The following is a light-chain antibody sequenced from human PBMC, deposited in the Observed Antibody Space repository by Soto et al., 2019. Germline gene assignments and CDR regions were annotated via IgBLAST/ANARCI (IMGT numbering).Light chain of an antibody. CDR1: SSDIGASNS. V-gene: IGLV2-8*01. Sequence: QSALTQPPSASGSPGQSVTISCAGSSSDIGASNSVSWYQQHPGKAPKLLISEVTKRPSGVPDRFSGSKSGNTASLTVSGLQADDVADYYCGSKAGSNKHVVFGGGTQLTVL. J-gene: IGLJ2*01. CDR2: EVT. CDR3: GSKAGSNKHVV.